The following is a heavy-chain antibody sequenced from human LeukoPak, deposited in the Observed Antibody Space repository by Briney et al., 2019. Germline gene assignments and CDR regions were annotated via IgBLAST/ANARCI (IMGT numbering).Heavy chain of an antibody. D-gene: IGHD2-15*01. CDR1: GFTFSSYG. CDR3: ARDVVGYFDY. CDR2: IRYDGSNK. V-gene: IGHV3-30*02. Sequence: GGSLRLSCAASGFTFSSYGMHWVRQAPGKGLEWVAFIRYDGSNKYYADSVKGPFTISRDNSKNTLYLQMNSLRAEDTAVYYCARDVVGYFDYWGQGTLVTVSS. J-gene: IGHJ4*02.